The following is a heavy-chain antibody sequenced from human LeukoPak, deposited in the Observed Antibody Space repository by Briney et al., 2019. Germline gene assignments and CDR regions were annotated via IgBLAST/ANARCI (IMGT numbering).Heavy chain of an antibody. CDR3: AKAPGLEWLFKPFQFDQ. CDR1: GDSITRRSFY. Sequence: ASETLSLTCSVSGDSITRRSFYWAWIRQTPGKGLEYIGSIYYSGSTSYNPSLKRRVTISQDTSKNQFSLTLASVTAADTAVYFCAKAPGLEWLFKPFQFDQWGQGSLVAVSS. D-gene: IGHD3-3*01. V-gene: IGHV4-39*07. CDR2: IYYSGST. J-gene: IGHJ4*02.